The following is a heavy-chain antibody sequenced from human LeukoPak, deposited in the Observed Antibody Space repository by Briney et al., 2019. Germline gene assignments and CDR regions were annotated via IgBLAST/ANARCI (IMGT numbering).Heavy chain of an antibody. D-gene: IGHD5-12*01. Sequence: SETLSLTCAVYGGSFSGYYWSWIRQPPGKGLEWIGEINHSGSTNYNPSLKSRVTISVDTSKNQFSLKLSSVTAADTAVYYCARGRGQRWLHVDYWGQGTLVTVSS. V-gene: IGHV4-34*01. CDR2: INHSGST. CDR1: GGSFSGYY. J-gene: IGHJ4*02. CDR3: ARGRGQRWLHVDY.